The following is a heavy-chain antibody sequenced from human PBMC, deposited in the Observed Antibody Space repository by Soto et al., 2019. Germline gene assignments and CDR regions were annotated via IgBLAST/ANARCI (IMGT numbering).Heavy chain of an antibody. Sequence: SVTLSLTCTVSGASVSTGAYYWAWVRQRPGRGLEWIGYVYESGYTYYNMSLKSRLTISLDRSNNQFSLGLTSVTAADTAVYYCVRALRNTAMVYPWFHPWGQGNVLTVYS. CDR1: GASVSTGAYY. D-gene: IGHD5-18*01. V-gene: IGHV4-31*03. CDR3: VRALRNTAMVYPWFHP. J-gene: IGHJ5*02. CDR2: VYESGYT.